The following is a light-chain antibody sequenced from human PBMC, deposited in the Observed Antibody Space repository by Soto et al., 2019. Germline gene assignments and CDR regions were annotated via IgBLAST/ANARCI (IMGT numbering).Light chain of an antibody. CDR1: QSVSNNY. Sequence: EIVLTQSPGTLSLSPGERATLSCRASQSVSNNYLAWYQQKPGQAPRLLIHGATSRATGIPKRFSGSGSGTDFTLTISRLEPEDSAVYHCQHYGRSTGWKFGQGTKVDI. CDR3: QHYGRSTGWK. V-gene: IGKV3-20*01. J-gene: IGKJ1*01. CDR2: GAT.